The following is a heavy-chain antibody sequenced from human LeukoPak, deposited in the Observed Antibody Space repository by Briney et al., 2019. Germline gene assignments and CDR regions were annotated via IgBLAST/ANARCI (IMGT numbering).Heavy chain of an antibody. CDR2: INHGGST. J-gene: IGHJ4*02. CDR3: ARLSSFDY. CDR1: GGSFSGYY. Sequence: SETLSLTCAVYGGSFSGYYWSWIRQPPGKGLEWIGEINHGGSTNYNPSLKSRVTISVDTSKNQFSLKLSSVTAADTAVYYCARLSSFDYWGQGTLVTVSS. D-gene: IGHD2/OR15-2a*01. V-gene: IGHV4-34*01.